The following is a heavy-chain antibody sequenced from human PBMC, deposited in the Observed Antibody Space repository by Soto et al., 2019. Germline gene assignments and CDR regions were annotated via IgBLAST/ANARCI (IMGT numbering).Heavy chain of an antibody. J-gene: IGHJ4*02. CDR3: ARRRSYGYSDY. D-gene: IGHD2-21*01. CDR1: GGSFSGYY. Sequence: SETLSLTCAVYGGSFSGYYWSWIRQPPGKGLEWIGEINHSGSTNYNPSLKSRVTISVDTSKNQFSLKLSSVTAADTAVYYCARRRSYGYSDYWGQGALVTVSS. CDR2: INHSGST. V-gene: IGHV4-34*01.